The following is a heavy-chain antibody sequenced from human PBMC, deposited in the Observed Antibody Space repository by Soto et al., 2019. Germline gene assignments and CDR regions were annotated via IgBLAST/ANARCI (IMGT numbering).Heavy chain of an antibody. J-gene: IGHJ4*02. D-gene: IGHD3-10*01. V-gene: IGHV3-23*01. CDR1: GFTFSSYA. CDR2: ISGSGGST. Sequence: EVQLLESGGGLVQPGGSLRLSCAASGFTFSSYAMSWVRQAPGKGLEWVSAISGSGGSTYYADSVKGRFTISRDNSKNTLYLQMNSLRAEDTAVYYCAKDGDDELLWFGELSPFDYWGQGTLVTVSS. CDR3: AKDGDDELLWFGELSPFDY.